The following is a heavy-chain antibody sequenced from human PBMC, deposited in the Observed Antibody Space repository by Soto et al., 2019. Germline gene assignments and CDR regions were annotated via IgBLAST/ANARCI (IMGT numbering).Heavy chain of an antibody. D-gene: IGHD3-10*01. CDR1: GGSFSRYH. CDR2: IHHDGGT. Sequence: QVQLQQWGAGLLKPSETLSLTRTVYGGSFSRYHWNWIRQAPGKGLEWIGEIHHDGGTNYSPSLEGRVTISVDTSKNEFSLKLSSVTAADTGVYYCARGYGEEWPTSDFWGQGTLVTVSS. V-gene: IGHV4-34*01. CDR3: ARGYGEEWPTSDF. J-gene: IGHJ4*02.